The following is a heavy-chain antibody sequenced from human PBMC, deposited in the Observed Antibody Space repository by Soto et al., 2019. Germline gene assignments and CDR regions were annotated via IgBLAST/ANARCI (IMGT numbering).Heavy chain of an antibody. Sequence: PGGSLRLSCAASGFTFSSHSMNWVRQAPGKGLEWVSSISSSSSYIYYADSVKGRFTISRDNAKNSLYLQMNSLRAEDTAVYYCARWIGYNWNYDYYYGMDVWGQGTTVTVSS. CDR1: GFTFSSHS. J-gene: IGHJ6*02. V-gene: IGHV3-21*01. D-gene: IGHD1-20*01. CDR3: ARWIGYNWNYDYYYGMDV. CDR2: ISSSSSYI.